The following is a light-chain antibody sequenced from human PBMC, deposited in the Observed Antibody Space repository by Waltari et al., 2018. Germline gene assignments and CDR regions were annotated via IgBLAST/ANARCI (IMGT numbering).Light chain of an antibody. CDR2: KAA. Sequence: DIQMTQSPSTLSASVGDRVTITCRASQTMSIWLAWYQQKPGKAPTRLIYKAASLESGVPSRFSGSGFGTEFALTINSLQPDDFATYYCQQYESLPYTFGQGTKLEIK. V-gene: IGKV1-5*03. CDR1: QTMSIW. J-gene: IGKJ2*01. CDR3: QQYESLPYT.